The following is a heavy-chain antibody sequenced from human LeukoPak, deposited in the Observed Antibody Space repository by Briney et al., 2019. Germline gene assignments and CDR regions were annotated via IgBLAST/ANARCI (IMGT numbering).Heavy chain of an antibody. CDR1: GYSISSGYY. V-gene: IGHV4-38-2*02. J-gene: IGHJ4*02. CDR3: AREKDIVVVPHWNY. CDR2: IYHSGST. Sequence: SSETLSLTCAVSGYSISSGYYWGWIRQPPGKGLESIGSIYHSGSTYYNPSLKSRVTISVDTSKNQFSLKLSSVTAADTAVYYCAREKDIVVVPHWNYWGQGTLVTVSS. D-gene: IGHD2-2*01.